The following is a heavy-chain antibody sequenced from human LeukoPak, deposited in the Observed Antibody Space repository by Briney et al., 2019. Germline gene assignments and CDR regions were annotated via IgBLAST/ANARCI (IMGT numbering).Heavy chain of an antibody. CDR2: IIPIFGTA. Sequence: SVKVSCKASGGTFSSCAISWVRQAPGQGLEWMGGIIPIFGTANYAQKFQGRVTITADESTSTAYMELSSLRSEDTAVYYCARAPRADSPPDYWGQGTLVTVSS. CDR1: GGTFSSCA. D-gene: IGHD2-15*01. J-gene: IGHJ4*02. V-gene: IGHV1-69*13. CDR3: ARAPRADSPPDY.